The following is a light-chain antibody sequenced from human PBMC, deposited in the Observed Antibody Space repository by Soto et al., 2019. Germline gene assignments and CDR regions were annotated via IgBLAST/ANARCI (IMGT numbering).Light chain of an antibody. Sequence: EIVLTQSPRTLSLSPGESATLSCRASQNVYINSLAWFQQKPGQTPRLLIYGPSTRAAGVPDRFTGSGSGADFALTITSLEPEEFAIYYCQQYGGAPFTFGPGTRV. CDR1: QNVYINS. V-gene: IGKV3-20*01. J-gene: IGKJ3*01. CDR3: QQYGGAPFT. CDR2: GPS.